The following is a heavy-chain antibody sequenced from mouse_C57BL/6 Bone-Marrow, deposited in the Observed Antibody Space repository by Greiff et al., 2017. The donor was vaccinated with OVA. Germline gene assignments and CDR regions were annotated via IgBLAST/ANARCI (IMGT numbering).Heavy chain of an antibody. CDR3: ADGYPFYAMDY. J-gene: IGHJ4*01. Sequence: EVKVVESGGGLVKPGGSLKLSCAASGFTFSDYGMHWVRQAPEKGLEWVAYISSGSSTIYYADTVKGRFTFSRDNAKNTLFLQMTSLRYEDTAMYYCADGYPFYAMDYWGQGTSVTVSS. V-gene: IGHV5-17*01. CDR2: ISSGSSTI. D-gene: IGHD2-3*01. CDR1: GFTFSDYG.